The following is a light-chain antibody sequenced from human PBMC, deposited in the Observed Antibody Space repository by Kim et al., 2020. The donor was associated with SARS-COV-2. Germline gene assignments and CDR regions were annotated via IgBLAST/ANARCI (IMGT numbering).Light chain of an antibody. Sequence: EMVLTQSPGTLSLSPGERATLSCRASQNIINSYLAWYQQKPGQAPRLLFYETSSRATGIPERFSGSGSGTDFTLTISRLEPEDFAVYYCQRYGTSVTFGGGTKVDIK. V-gene: IGKV3-20*01. J-gene: IGKJ4*01. CDR1: QNIINSY. CDR2: ETS. CDR3: QRYGTSVT.